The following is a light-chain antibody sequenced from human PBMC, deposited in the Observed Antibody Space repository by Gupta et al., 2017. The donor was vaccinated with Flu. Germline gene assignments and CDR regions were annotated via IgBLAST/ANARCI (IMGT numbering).Light chain of an antibody. V-gene: IGKV4-1*01. CDR2: WSS. CDR3: QQHYSCPPS. Sequence: MMPQSPDSLAVSLGERATINCKSSQSLLSSSNNLNYLAWYQHKPGQRPKMLVYWSSTRESGVPDRFSGSGSGTEFSLTISSLQAADVAVYYCQQHYSCPPSFGGGTKLEIK. J-gene: IGKJ2*03. CDR1: QSLLSSSNNLNY.